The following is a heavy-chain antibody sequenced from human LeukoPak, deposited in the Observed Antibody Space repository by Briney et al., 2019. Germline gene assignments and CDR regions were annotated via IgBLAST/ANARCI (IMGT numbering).Heavy chain of an antibody. D-gene: IGHD3-3*01. J-gene: IGHJ4*02. CDR2: IKQDGSEK. V-gene: IGHV3-7*01. Sequence: PGGSLRLSCAASGFTFSSYWMSWVRQAPGKGLEWVANIKQDGSEKYYVDSVKGRFTISRDNAKNSLYLQMNSLRAEDTAVYYRASNTIFGDYFDYWGQGTLVTVSS. CDR3: ASNTIFGDYFDY. CDR1: GFTFSSYW.